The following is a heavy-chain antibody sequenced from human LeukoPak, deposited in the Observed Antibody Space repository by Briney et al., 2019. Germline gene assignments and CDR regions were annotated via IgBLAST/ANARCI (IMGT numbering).Heavy chain of an antibody. CDR2: VSDKGDAT. D-gene: IGHD3-10*01. J-gene: IGHJ2*01. V-gene: IGHV3-23*01. CDR1: GFTFSNYA. Sequence: PGGSLRLSCAASGFTFSNYAMNWVRQAPGKGLEWFSTVSDKGDATAHADSVKGRFTISRDNAKNTLSLLMNILRAEDTAVYYCARVGPLATRSAGHYYFDLWGRGTLVTVSS. CDR3: ARVGPLATRSAGHYYFDL.